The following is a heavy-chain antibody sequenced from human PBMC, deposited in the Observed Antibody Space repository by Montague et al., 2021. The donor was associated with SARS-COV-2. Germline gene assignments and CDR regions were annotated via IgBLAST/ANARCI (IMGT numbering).Heavy chain of an antibody. Sequence: SETLSLTCTVSSGSISSYYWSWIRQPPGKGLEWIGYIYYSGSTNYNPSLKSRVTIAVDTSKNQFSLWLSSVTAADTDAYYCARGAGYSCSWYLGFEIWGQGTMVTVSS. J-gene: IGHJ3*02. V-gene: IGHV4-59*01. D-gene: IGHD6-13*01. CDR2: IYYSGST. CDR1: SGSISSYY. CDR3: ARGAGYSCSWYLGFEI.